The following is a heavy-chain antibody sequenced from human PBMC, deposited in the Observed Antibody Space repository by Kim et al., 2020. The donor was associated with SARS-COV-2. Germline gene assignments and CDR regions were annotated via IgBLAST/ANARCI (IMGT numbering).Heavy chain of an antibody. V-gene: IGHV4-34*01. CDR3: ARYYGFGELGPFGMDV. CDR1: GGSFSGYY. J-gene: IGHJ6*02. CDR2: INHSGST. Sequence: SETLSLTCAVYGGSFSGYYWSWIRQPPGKGLEWIGEINHSGSTNYNPSLKSRVTISVDTSKNQFSLKLSSVTAADTAVYYCARYYGFGELGPFGMDVWGQGTTVTVSS. D-gene: IGHD3-10*01.